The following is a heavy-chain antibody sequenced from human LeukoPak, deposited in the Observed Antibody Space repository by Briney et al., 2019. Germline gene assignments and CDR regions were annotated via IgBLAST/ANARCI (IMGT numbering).Heavy chain of an antibody. V-gene: IGHV3-21*01. CDR1: GFTFSSYS. D-gene: IGHD2-21*01. J-gene: IGHJ4*02. CDR2: ISSSSSYI. CDR3: ARDLCGGDCYPPLYYFDY. Sequence: GGSLRLSCAASGFTFSSYSMNWVRQAPGKGLEWVSSISSSSSYIYYADSVKGRFTISRDNAKNSLYLQMNSLRAEDTAVYYCARDLCGGDCYPPLYYFDYWGQGTLVTVSS.